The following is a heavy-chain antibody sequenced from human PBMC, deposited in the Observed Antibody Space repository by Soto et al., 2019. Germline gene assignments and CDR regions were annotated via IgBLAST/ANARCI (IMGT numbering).Heavy chain of an antibody. D-gene: IGHD3-22*01. CDR2: INHSGST. CDR3: ASGGYYDSSGQRGHPFDY. V-gene: IGHV4-34*01. J-gene: IGHJ4*02. Sequence: SETLSLTCAVYGGSFSGYYWSWIRQPPGKGLEWIGEINHSGSTNYNPSLKSRVTISVDTSKNQFSPKLSSVTAADTAVYYCASGGYYDSSGQRGHPFDYWGKGTLVTVSS. CDR1: GGSFSGYY.